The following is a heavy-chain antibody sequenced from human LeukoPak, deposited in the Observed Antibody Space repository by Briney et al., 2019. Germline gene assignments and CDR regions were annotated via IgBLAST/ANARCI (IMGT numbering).Heavy chain of an antibody. Sequence: APVKVSCKASGYTFTGYYMHWVRQAPGQGLEWMGWINPNSGGTNYAQKFQGWVTMTRDTSISTAYMELSRLRSDDTAVYYCARGGAAAGTKDRSNWFDPWGQGTLVTVSS. CDR3: ARGGAAAGTKDRSNWFDP. J-gene: IGHJ5*02. CDR1: GYTFTGYY. CDR2: INPNSGGT. D-gene: IGHD6-13*01. V-gene: IGHV1-2*04.